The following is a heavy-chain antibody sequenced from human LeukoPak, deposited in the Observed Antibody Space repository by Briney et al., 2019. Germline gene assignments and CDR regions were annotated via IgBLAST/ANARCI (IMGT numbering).Heavy chain of an antibody. Sequence: GGSLRLSCAASGFTFSSYAIHWVRQAPGKGLEWVAVISYDGSNEYYADSVRGRFTISRDNSKNTLYLQMNSLRAEGTAVYYCARDGLWDGSNPQYYFDYWGQGTLVTVSS. CDR3: ARDGLWDGSNPQYYFDY. D-gene: IGHD5-24*01. V-gene: IGHV3-30*04. CDR1: GFTFSSYA. J-gene: IGHJ4*02. CDR2: ISYDGSNE.